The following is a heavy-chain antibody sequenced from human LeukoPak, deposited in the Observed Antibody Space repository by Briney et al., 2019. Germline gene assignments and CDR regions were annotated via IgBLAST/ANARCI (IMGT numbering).Heavy chain of an antibody. V-gene: IGHV1-46*01. J-gene: IGHJ4*02. CDR2: INPSGGST. Sequence: GASVKASCKASGYTFTSYYMHWVRQAPGQGLEWMGIINPSGGSTSYAQKFQGRVTMTRDTSTSTVYMELSSLRSEDTAVYYCARASSVRGGSYHRATSYFDYWGQGTLVTVSS. CDR3: ARASSVRGGSYHRATSYFDY. D-gene: IGHD2-15*01. CDR1: GYTFTSYY.